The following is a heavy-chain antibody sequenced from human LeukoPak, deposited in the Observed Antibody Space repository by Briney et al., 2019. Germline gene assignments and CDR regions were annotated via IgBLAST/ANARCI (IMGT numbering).Heavy chain of an antibody. V-gene: IGHV1-46*03. J-gene: IGHJ4*02. CDR3: ARLPFRYAFDY. D-gene: IGHD3-9*01. Sequence: ASVKVSCKASGYTFTSYYMHWVRQAPGQGLEWMGIINPSGGSTSYAQKFQGRVTMTRDTSTSTVYMELSSLRSEDTAVYYYARLPFRYAFDYWGQGTLVTVSS. CDR2: INPSGGST. CDR1: GYTFTSYY.